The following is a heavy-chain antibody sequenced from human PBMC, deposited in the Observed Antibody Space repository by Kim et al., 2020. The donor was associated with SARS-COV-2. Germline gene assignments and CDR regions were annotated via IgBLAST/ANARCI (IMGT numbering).Heavy chain of an antibody. V-gene: IGHV3-33*01. J-gene: IGHJ4*02. Sequence: GGSLRLSCAASGFTFSSYGMHWVRQAPGKGLEWVAVIWYDGSNKYYADSVKGRFTISRDNSKNTLYLQMNSLRAEDTAVYYCARDLYDSSGYYVFDYWGQGTLVTVSS. CDR2: IWYDGSNK. D-gene: IGHD3-22*01. CDR3: ARDLYDSSGYYVFDY. CDR1: GFTFSSYG.